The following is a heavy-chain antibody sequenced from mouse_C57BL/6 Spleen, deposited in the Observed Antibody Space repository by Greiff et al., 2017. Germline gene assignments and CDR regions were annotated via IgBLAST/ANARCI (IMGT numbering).Heavy chain of an antibody. Sequence: VQLQQSGPELVKPGASVKMSCKASGYTFTDYNMHWVKQSHGKSLEWIGYINPNNGGTSYNQKFKGKATLTVNKSSSTAYMELRSLTSEDSAVYYGAREGDGRSYWYFDVWGTGTTVTVSS. D-gene: IGHD1-1*01. CDR2: INPNNGGT. CDR1: GYTFTDYN. V-gene: IGHV1-22*01. J-gene: IGHJ1*03. CDR3: AREGDGRSYWYFDV.